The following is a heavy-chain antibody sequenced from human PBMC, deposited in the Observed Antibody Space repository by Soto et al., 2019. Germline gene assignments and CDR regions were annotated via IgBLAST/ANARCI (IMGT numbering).Heavy chain of an antibody. CDR1: GGSISSYY. Sequence: SETLSLTCTVSGGSISSYYWSWTRQPPGKGLEWIGYIYYSGSTNYNPSLKSRVTISVDTSKNQFSLKLSSVTAADTAVYYCARLGKSYYDILTGYSGGGAIDYWGQGTLDPVSS. CDR3: ARLGKSYYDILTGYSGGGAIDY. CDR2: IYYSGST. J-gene: IGHJ4*02. D-gene: IGHD3-9*01. V-gene: IGHV4-59*08.